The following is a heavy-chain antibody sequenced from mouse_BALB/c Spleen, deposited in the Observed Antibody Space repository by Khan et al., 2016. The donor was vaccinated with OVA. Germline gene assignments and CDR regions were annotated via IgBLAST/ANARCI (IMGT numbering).Heavy chain of an antibody. Sequence: QVQLKESGPGLVAPSQSLSITCTVSGFSLTNYGVHWLRQPPGKGLEWLGVIWAGGSTNYNSALMSRLSISKDNSKGQVFLKMNSLQTEDTAMYYCATLYGDEPYWGQGNLVTVSA. J-gene: IGHJ3*01. CDR3: ATLYGDEPY. V-gene: IGHV2-9*02. D-gene: IGHD2-13*01. CDR2: IWAGGST. CDR1: GFSLTNYG.